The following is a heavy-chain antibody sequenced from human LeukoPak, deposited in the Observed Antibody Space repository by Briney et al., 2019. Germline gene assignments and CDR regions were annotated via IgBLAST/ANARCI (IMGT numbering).Heavy chain of an antibody. CDR3: ARGRSQFQH. Sequence: PSETLSLTCTVSGGSVSTSHYYWGWIRQPPGKGLEWIGYIYYSGRTYYNPSLKSRVTISVDTSKNQFSLKLSSVTAADTAVYYCARGRSQFQHWGQGTLVTVSS. V-gene: IGHV4-39*07. J-gene: IGHJ1*01. CDR1: GGSVSTSHYY. CDR2: IYYSGRT.